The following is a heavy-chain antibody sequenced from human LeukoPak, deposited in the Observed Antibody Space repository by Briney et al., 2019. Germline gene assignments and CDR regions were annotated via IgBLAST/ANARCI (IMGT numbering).Heavy chain of an antibody. CDR2: ISGGSDIT. V-gene: IGHV3-23*01. J-gene: IGHJ4*02. CDR1: GFDFRRYA. CDR3: ASSLTGYGSFAY. Sequence: GGSLRLSCAASGFDFRRYAMSWVRQVPGKGLDWVSAISGGSDITHYADSVKGRFTLSRDTSKNTLYLQMNSLRAEDTAIYYCASSLTGYGSFAYWGQGTLVTVSS. D-gene: IGHD3-10*01.